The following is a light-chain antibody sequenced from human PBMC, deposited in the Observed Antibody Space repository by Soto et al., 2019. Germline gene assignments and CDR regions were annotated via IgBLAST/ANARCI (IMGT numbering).Light chain of an antibody. CDR3: AAGDDTLNGYV. CDR2: SNN. V-gene: IGLV1-44*01. Sequence: QSVLTQPPSLSAAPGQTVTISCSGGSSNIGNNYVSWYQQVAGTTPKLLIYSNNQRPSGVPDRFSGSKSGTSASLAISGLQSEVGANYYGAAGDDTLNGYVFGTGTKLTVL. J-gene: IGLJ1*01. CDR1: SSNIGNNY.